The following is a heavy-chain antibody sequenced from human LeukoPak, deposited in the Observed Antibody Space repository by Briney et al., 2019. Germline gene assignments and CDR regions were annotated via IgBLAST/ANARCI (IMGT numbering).Heavy chain of an antibody. D-gene: IGHD5-12*01. V-gene: IGHV3-30*04. CDR1: GFTFSSYA. CDR2: ISYDGSNK. Sequence: GRSLRLSCAASGFTFSSYAMHWVRQAPGKGLEWVAVISYDGSNKYYADSVKGRFTISRDNSKNTLYLQMNSLRAEDTAVYYCAGVGKDSGYDWLYYFDYWGQGTLVTVSS. CDR3: AGVGKDSGYDWLYYFDY. J-gene: IGHJ4*02.